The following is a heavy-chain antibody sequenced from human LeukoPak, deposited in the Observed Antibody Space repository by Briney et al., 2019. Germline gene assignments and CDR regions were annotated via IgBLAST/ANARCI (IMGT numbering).Heavy chain of an antibody. CDR1: GFTFSSYG. Sequence: PGGSLRLSCAASGFTFSSYGMHWVRQAAGKGLEWVAVIWYDGSNKYYADSVKGRFTISRDNSKNTLYLQMNSLRAEDTAVYYCARVRGVIITSEAFDIWGQGTMVTVSS. V-gene: IGHV3-33*01. CDR3: ARVRGVIITSEAFDI. CDR2: IWYDGSNK. J-gene: IGHJ3*02. D-gene: IGHD3-10*01.